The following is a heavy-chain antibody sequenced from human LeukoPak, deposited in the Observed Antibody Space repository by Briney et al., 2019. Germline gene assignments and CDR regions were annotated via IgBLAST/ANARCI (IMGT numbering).Heavy chain of an antibody. J-gene: IGHJ3*02. CDR3: AKIRGYSYTYRGGFDI. D-gene: IGHD5-18*01. V-gene: IGHV3-23*01. CDR2: ISVSGGST. CDR1: GFTFSSYA. Sequence: PGGSLRLSCAASGFTFSSYAMNWVRQAPGKGLEWVSGISVSGGSTSYADSVKGRFTISRDYSKNTRYLQMNSLRAEDTAVYYWAKIRGYSYTYRGGFDIWGQGTMVTVSS.